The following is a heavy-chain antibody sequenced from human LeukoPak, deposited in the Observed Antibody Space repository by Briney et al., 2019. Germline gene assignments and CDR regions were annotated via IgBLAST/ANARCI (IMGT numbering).Heavy chain of an antibody. Sequence: GGSLRLSCAVSGITLSNYGMSWVRQAPGKGREWVARIKQDGSGKHYVDSVKGRFTISRDNAKNSVYLQMNTLRAEDTAVYYCARYIETPRRDLDYWGQGTLVTVSS. J-gene: IGHJ4*02. CDR2: IKQDGSGK. CDR3: ARYIETPRRDLDY. V-gene: IGHV3-7*01. D-gene: IGHD4-23*01. CDR1: GITLSNYG.